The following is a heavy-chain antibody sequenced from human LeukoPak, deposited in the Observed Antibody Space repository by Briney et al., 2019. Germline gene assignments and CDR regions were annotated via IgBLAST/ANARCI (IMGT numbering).Heavy chain of an antibody. CDR2: IYPGDSGP. J-gene: IGHJ3*01. CDR1: GYSFTSYC. CDR3: GMSGDRVPLQDDVFDV. V-gene: IGHV5-51*01. Sequence: GESLKTSSKVSGYSFTSYCIGWVRQMPGKGLEWMGIIYPGDSGPTYSPSFQGQVTISVDKSINTAYLQWSSLQASDAVMYYCGMSGDRVPLQDDVFDVWGQGTMVTVST. D-gene: IGHD1-26*01.